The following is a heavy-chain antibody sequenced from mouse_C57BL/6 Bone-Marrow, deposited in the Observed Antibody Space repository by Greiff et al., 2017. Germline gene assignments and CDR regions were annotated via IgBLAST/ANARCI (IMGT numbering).Heavy chain of an antibody. CDR2: ISSGGSYT. D-gene: IGHD2-5*01. J-gene: IGHJ3*01. CDR1: GFTFSSYG. V-gene: IGHV5-6*01. CDR3: ARQGYSNYGAY. Sequence: EVQVVESGGDLVKPGGSLKLSCAASGFTFSSYGMSWVRQTPDKRLEWVATISSGGSYTDYPDSVKGRFTISRDNAKNTLYLQMSSLKSEDTAMYYCARQGYSNYGAYWGQGTLVTVSA.